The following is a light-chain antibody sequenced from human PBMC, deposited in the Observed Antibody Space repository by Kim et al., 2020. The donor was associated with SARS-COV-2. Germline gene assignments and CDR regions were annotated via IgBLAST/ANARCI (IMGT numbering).Light chain of an antibody. V-gene: IGLV4-60*03. J-gene: IGLJ3*02. Sequence: QPVLTQSSSASASLGSSVKLTCTLSSGHNNYIIAWHQQQPGKAPRYLMKLERSGNYNRGSGVPDRFSGSSSGAERYLTISSLQSEDEADYYCQTWDTGIHVFGGGTQLTVL. CDR2: LERSGNY. CDR1: SGHNNYI. CDR3: QTWDTGIHV.